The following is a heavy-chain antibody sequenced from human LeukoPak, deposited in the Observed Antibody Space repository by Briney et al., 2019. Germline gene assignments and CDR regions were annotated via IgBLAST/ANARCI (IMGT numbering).Heavy chain of an antibody. D-gene: IGHD6-19*01. Sequence: PGGSLRLSCAASGFTFSSYWMHWVRQAPGKGLVWVSRINSDGSSTSYADSVKGRFTISRDNAKNTLYLQMNSLRAEDTAVYYCAKGNQWLLRGGAHFDFWGQGTLVTVSS. J-gene: IGHJ4*02. CDR1: GFTFSSYW. CDR2: INSDGSST. CDR3: AKGNQWLLRGGAHFDF. V-gene: IGHV3-74*01.